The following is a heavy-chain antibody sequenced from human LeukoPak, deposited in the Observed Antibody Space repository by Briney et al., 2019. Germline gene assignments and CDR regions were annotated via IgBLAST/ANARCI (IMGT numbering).Heavy chain of an antibody. V-gene: IGHV4-34*01. J-gene: IGHJ6*02. CDR1: GGSFSGYY. Sequence: SETLSLTCAVYGGSFSGYYWSWIRQRPGKGLEWVGEINHSGSTNYNPSLRSRVTISVDTSKNQFSLNLSSVTAADTAVYYCARTSHYGMDVWGQGTTVTVSS. CDR3: ARTSHYGMDV. CDR2: INHSGST.